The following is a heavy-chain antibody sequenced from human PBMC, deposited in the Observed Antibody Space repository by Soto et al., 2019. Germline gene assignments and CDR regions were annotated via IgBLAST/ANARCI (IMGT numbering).Heavy chain of an antibody. Sequence: PGGSLRLSCAASGFTFSSYWMSWVRQAPGKGLEWVAKIKQDGSEKYYVDSVKGRFTISRDNAKNSLYLQMNSLRAEDTAVYYCASTLTTASNYYDSSGYYSEYFQHWGQGTLVTVSS. CDR3: ASTLTTASNYYDSSGYYSEYFQH. V-gene: IGHV3-7*01. J-gene: IGHJ1*01. D-gene: IGHD3-22*01. CDR1: GFTFSSYW. CDR2: IKQDGSEK.